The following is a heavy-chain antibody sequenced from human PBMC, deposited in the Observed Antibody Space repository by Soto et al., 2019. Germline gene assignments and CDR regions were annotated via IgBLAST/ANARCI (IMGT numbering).Heavy chain of an antibody. D-gene: IGHD3-9*01. J-gene: IGHJ6*02. V-gene: IGHV4-59*08. Sequence: QVQLQESGPGLVKPSETLSLTCTVSGGSISSYYWSWIRQPPGKGLEWIGYIYYSGSTNYNPSLKRRVTISVDTSKNQFSLKLSSVTAADTAVYYCARFDWLRYGMDVWGQGTTVTVSS. CDR2: IYYSGST. CDR3: ARFDWLRYGMDV. CDR1: GGSISSYY.